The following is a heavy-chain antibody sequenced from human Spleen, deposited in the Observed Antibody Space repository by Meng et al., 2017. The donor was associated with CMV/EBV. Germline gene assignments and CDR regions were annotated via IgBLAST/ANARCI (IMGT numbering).Heavy chain of an antibody. CDR1: GGTFSSYA. D-gene: IGHD5-12*01. Sequence: SVKVSCKASGGTFSSYAISWVRQAPGQGLEWMGGIIPILGIANYAQKFQGRATITADKFTGTAYMELSSLRSEDTAVYYCARRGATHQFDPWGQGTLVTVSS. J-gene: IGHJ5*02. CDR2: IIPILGIA. V-gene: IGHV1-69*10. CDR3: ARRGATHQFDP.